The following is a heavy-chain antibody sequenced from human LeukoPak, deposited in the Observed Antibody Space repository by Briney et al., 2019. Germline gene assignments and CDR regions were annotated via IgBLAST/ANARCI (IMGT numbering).Heavy chain of an antibody. CDR2: INPNSGGT. V-gene: IGHV1-2*02. D-gene: IGHD3-3*01. J-gene: IGHJ4*02. CDR1: GYTFTGYY. CDR3: ARGPLLRLLAWLLSIDY. Sequence: GASVKVSCKASGYTFTGYYMHWVRQAPGQGLEWMGWINPNSGGTNYAQKFQGRVTMTRDTSISTAYMELSRLRSDDTAVYYCARGPLLRLLAWLLSIDYWSQGTLVTVSS.